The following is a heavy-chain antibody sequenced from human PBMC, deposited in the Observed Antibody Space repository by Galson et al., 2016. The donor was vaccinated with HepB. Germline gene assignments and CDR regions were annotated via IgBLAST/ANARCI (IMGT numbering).Heavy chain of an antibody. Sequence: SLRLSCAGSGFTFSGYWMSWVRQAPGKGPEWVAYIKEDGSERYYVDSVRGRFTISRDNAKNSLFLQMNSLRAEDTAVYYGEGVGGTVWGQGTPVTVSS. J-gene: IGHJ4*02. CDR3: EGVGGTV. D-gene: IGHD1-26*01. CDR1: GFTFSGYW. CDR2: IKEDGSER. V-gene: IGHV3-7*03.